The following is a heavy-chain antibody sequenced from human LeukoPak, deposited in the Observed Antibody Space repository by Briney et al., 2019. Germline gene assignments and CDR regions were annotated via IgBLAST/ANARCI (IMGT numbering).Heavy chain of an antibody. CDR1: GGPISSYY. CDR2: IYTSGST. D-gene: IGHD3-10*01. Sequence: SETLSLTCTVSGGPISSYYWSWIRQPAGKGLEWIGRIYTSGSTNYNPSLKSRVTMSVDTSKNQFSLKLSSVTAADTAVYYCARNGIGGSGSYSYYYYGMDVWGQGTTVTVSS. V-gene: IGHV4-4*07. J-gene: IGHJ6*02. CDR3: ARNGIGGSGSYSYYYYGMDV.